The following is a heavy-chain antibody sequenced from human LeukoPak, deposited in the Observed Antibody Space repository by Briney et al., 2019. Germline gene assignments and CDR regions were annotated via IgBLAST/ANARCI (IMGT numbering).Heavy chain of an antibody. Sequence: QPGGSLRLSCAASGFTVSSNFMSWVRQAPGKGLEWVSVIYSGGSTYYADSVKGRFTISRDNSKNTPYLQMNSLRVEDTAVYYGALGLVTDNGGQGTLVTVSS. D-gene: IGHD3/OR15-3a*01. CDR2: IYSGGST. J-gene: IGHJ4*02. V-gene: IGHV3-66*01. CDR3: ALGLVTDN. CDR1: GFTVSSNF.